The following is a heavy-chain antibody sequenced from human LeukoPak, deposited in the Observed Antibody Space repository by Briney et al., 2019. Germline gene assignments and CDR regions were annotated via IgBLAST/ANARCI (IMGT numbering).Heavy chain of an antibody. CDR1: GYTFSDYY. CDR3: VRDGLNWNYDY. V-gene: IGHV1-2*02. J-gene: IGHJ4*02. CDR2: ISPTSGGT. D-gene: IGHD1-7*01. Sequence: ASVKVSRKPSGYTFSDYYVHWVRQAPGQGLEWMGWISPTSGGTKYAQKFQGRVAVTRDTSIRTAYMELTRLRSDDTAVYYCVRDGLNWNYDYWGQGTLVAVSS.